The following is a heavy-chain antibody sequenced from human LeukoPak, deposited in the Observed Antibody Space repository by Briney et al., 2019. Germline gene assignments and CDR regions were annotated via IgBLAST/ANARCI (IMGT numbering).Heavy chain of an antibody. V-gene: IGHV3-21*01. CDR1: GFTFSSYA. D-gene: IGHD3-10*01. CDR3: AREMVRGVIPLIFDY. J-gene: IGHJ4*02. Sequence: KAGGSLRLSCAASGFTFSSYAMSWVRQAPGKGLEWVSSISSSSSYIYYADSVKGRFTISRDNAKNSLYLQMNSLRAEDTAVYYCAREMVRGVIPLIFDYWGQGTLVTVSS. CDR2: ISSSSSYI.